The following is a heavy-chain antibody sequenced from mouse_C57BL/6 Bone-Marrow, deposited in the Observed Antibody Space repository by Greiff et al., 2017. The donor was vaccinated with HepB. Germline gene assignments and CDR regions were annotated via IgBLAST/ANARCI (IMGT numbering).Heavy chain of an antibody. CDR2: IDPSASYT. D-gene: IGHD3-3*01. Sequence: QVQLQQPGAELVMPGASVKLSCTASGYTFTSYWMHWVKQRPGQGLEWIGEIDPSASYTNYTQKFPGKSTLTVDKSSSTAYMQLSSLTSEDSAVYYCARDARVEDFDVWGTGTTVTVSS. CDR1: GYTFTSYW. V-gene: IGHV1-69*01. CDR3: ARDARVEDFDV. J-gene: IGHJ1*03.